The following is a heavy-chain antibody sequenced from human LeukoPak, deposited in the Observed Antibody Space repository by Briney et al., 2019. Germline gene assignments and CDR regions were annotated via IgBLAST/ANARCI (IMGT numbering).Heavy chain of an antibody. CDR3: ARDTYLDTAMVDY. CDR2: IYYSGST. CDR1: GGSISSGDYY. Sequence: TLSLTCTVSGGSISSGDYYWSWIRQPPGKGLEWIGYIYYSGSTYYNPSLKSRVTISEDTSKNQFSLKLSSVTAADTAVYYCARDTYLDTAMVDYWGQGTLVTVSS. J-gene: IGHJ4*02. V-gene: IGHV4-30-4*08. D-gene: IGHD5-18*01.